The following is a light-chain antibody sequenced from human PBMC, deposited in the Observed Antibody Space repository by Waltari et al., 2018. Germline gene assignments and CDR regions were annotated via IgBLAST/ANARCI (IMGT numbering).Light chain of an antibody. J-gene: IGLJ1*01. V-gene: IGLV2-8*01. Sequence: QSALTQPPSASGSPGQSFTISCTGTSSDVGGYNYVSWYQQPPGKAPKFMIYEVSKRPSGVPDRFSGSKSGNTASLTVSGLQAEDEADYYCSSYAGSNNLGVFGTGTKVTVL. CDR2: EVS. CDR3: SSYAGSNNLGV. CDR1: SSDVGGYNY.